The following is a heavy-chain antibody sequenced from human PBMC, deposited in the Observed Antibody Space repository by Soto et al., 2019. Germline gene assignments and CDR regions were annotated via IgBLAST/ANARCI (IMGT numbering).Heavy chain of an antibody. V-gene: IGHV4-34*01. D-gene: IGHD2-2*01. J-gene: IGHJ5*02. CDR3: ARYARVVVPDPISGNNWFDP. Sequence: SETLSLTCAVYGGSFSGYYWSWIRQPPGKGLEWIGEINHSGSTNYNPSLKSRVTISVDTSKSQFSLKLSSVTAADTAVYYCARYARVVVPDPISGNNWFDPLGHGTLFTVSS. CDR2: INHSGST. CDR1: GGSFSGYY.